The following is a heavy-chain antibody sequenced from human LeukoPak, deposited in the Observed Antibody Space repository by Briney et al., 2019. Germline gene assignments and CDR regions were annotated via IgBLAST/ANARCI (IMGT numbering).Heavy chain of an antibody. CDR1: GGSVSSGSYY. Sequence: KPSETLSLTCTVSGGSVSSGSYYWSWIRQPPGKGPEWIGYIYYSGSTNYNPSLKSRVTISVDTSKNQFSLKLSSVTAADTAVYYCARGPSSRGVIIKNYYYYGMDVWGKGTTVTVSS. CDR3: ARGPSSRGVIIKNYYYYGMDV. V-gene: IGHV4-61*01. CDR2: IYYSGST. D-gene: IGHD3-10*01. J-gene: IGHJ6*04.